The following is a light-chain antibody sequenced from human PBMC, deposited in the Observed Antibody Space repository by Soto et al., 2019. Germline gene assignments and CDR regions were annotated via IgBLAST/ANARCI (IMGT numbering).Light chain of an antibody. J-gene: IGKJ2*01. CDR3: QQRSSWPYT. Sequence: EIVLTQSPATLSLSPEERATLSCRASQSVSSYLAWYQQKPGQPPRLLIYDASNRATGIPGRLSGSGSGTDFTLTISSLEPEDFAVYYCQQRSSWPYTFGQGTKLEI. V-gene: IGKV3-11*01. CDR1: QSVSSY. CDR2: DAS.